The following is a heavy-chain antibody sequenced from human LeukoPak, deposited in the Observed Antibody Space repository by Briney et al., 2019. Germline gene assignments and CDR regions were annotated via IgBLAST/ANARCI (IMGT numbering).Heavy chain of an antibody. J-gene: IGHJ6*03. Sequence: PGGSLRLSCAASGFTLSSYAMSWVRQAPGKGLEWVSATSSSDAGTYYAESVRGRFTISRDNSKNTLFLQMNSLRAEDTAVYYCARGPDFREYYDILTGWHYYYMDVWGKGTTVTISS. CDR1: GFTLSSYA. D-gene: IGHD3-9*01. CDR3: ARGPDFREYYDILTGWHYYYMDV. V-gene: IGHV3-23*01. CDR2: TSSSDAGT.